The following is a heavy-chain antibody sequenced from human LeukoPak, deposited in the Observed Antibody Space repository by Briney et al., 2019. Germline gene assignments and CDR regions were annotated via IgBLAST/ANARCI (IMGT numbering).Heavy chain of an antibody. CDR1: GGSISNKY. CDR2: IYHRGST. J-gene: IGHJ6*03. Sequence: PSETLSLTCTVSGGSISNKYWSWVRQPPGKGLEGIGEIYHRGSTNYNPSLKSRVTISVDKSKNQFSLKLSSVTAAGTAVYYCAREAGIAVAGTFYGYMDVWGKGTTVTVSS. V-gene: IGHV4-4*02. CDR3: AREAGIAVAGTFYGYMDV. D-gene: IGHD6-19*01.